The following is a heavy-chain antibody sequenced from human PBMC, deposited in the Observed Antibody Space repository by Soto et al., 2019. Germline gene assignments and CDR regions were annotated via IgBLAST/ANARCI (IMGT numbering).Heavy chain of an antibody. V-gene: IGHV1-18*01. J-gene: IGHJ6*02. CDR1: GYTFTSYG. Sequence: ASVKVSCKASGYTFTSYGVSWVRQAPGQGLEWMGWISTYNGNTNYAQNLQGRVSMTTDTSTTTAYMELRSLTSDDTAVYYCARRLGSYYYGMDVWGQGTTVTVS. CDR3: ARRLGSYYYGMDV. CDR2: ISTYNGNT. D-gene: IGHD3-16*01.